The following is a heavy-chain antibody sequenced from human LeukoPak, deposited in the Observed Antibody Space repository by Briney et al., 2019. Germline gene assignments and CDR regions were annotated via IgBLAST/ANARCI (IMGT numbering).Heavy chain of an antibody. CDR3: ARDLGFCSSTSCFDAFDM. D-gene: IGHD2-2*01. CDR2: IYHGGST. CDR1: GYSISSGYY. V-gene: IGHV4-38-2*02. Sequence: SETLSLTCTVSGYSISSGYYWGWIRQPPGKGLEWIANIYHGGSTYYNPSLKSRVTISVDTSKNQFSLKLTSTTAADTAVYYCARDLGFCSSTSCFDAFDMWGQGTMVTVSS. J-gene: IGHJ3*02.